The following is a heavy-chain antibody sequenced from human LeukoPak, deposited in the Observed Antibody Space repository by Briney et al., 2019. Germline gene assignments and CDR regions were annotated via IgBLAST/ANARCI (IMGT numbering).Heavy chain of an antibody. D-gene: IGHD3-22*01. V-gene: IGHV4-59*01. CDR1: GGSINAYY. CDR2: VYHSGST. J-gene: IGHJ4*02. CDR3: AREGDYYDSGGYYRIDF. Sequence: PSETLSPTCTVSGGSINAYYWSWIRQPPGKGLEWIGYVYHSGSTNYNPSLKSRVTMSVDTSNNQFSLKLSSVTAADTAMYYCAREGDYYDSGGYYRIDFWGQGTLVTVSS.